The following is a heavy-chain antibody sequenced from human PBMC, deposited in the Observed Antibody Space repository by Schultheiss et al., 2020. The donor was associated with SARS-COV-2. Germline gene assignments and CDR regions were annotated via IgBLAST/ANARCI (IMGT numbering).Heavy chain of an antibody. CDR1: GFTFSSYS. V-gene: IGHV3-21*04. CDR3: ARVVGEWYFDL. Sequence: VGSLRLSCAASGFTFSSYSMNWVRQAPGKGLEWVSSISSSSSYIYYADSVKGRFTISRDNTKNSLYLQMNSLRAEDTAVYYCARVVGEWYFDLWGRGTLVTVSS. D-gene: IGHD2-15*01. CDR2: ISSSSSYI. J-gene: IGHJ2*01.